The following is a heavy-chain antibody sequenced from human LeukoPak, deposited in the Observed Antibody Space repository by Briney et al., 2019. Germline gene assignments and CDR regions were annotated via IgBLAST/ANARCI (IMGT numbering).Heavy chain of an antibody. CDR1: GITFIKYS. V-gene: IGHV3-23*01. J-gene: IGHJ4*02. D-gene: IGHD2-15*01. CDR2: ISGSGGST. CDR3: AEDLVVVVAATPDY. Sequence: GGSLRLSCAASGITFIKYSMTWVRQAPGKGLEWVSAISGSGGSTYYADSVKGRFTISRDNSKNTLYLQMNSLRAEDTAVYYCAEDLVVVVAATPDYWGQGTLVTVSS.